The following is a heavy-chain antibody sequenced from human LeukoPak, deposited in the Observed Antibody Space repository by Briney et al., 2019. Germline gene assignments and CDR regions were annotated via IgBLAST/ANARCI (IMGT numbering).Heavy chain of an antibody. CDR3: ARKYPDHWFDP. V-gene: IGHV4-30-4*01. D-gene: IGHD6-6*01. J-gene: IGHJ5*02. CDR2: IFYTGST. Sequence: SETLSLTCAVSGGSISSGNYYWSWIRQPPGKGLEWIGYIFYTGSTNYSPSLKSRVSISVDTFKNQFSLKLSSVTAADTAVYYCARKYPDHWFDPWGQGTLVTVSS. CDR1: GGSISSGNYY.